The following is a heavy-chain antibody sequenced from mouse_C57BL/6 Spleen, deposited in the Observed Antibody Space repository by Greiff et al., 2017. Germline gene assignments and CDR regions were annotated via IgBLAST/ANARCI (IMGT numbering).Heavy chain of an antibody. Sequence: QVQLQQPGAELVMPGASVKLSCKASGYTFTSYWMHWVKQRPGQGLEWIGEIDPSDSYTNYNQKFKGKSTLTVDKSSSTAYMLLSSRPAEDSAVYYCARYEYDAAWFAYWGQGTLVTVSA. V-gene: IGHV1-69*01. D-gene: IGHD2-4*01. CDR2: IDPSDSYT. CDR1: GYTFTSYW. CDR3: ARYEYDAAWFAY. J-gene: IGHJ3*01.